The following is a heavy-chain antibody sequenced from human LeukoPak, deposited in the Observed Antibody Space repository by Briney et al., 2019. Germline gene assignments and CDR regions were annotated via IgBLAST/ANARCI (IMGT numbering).Heavy chain of an antibody. CDR3: ATVAMEDWYFDL. CDR1: EFTFSSYA. V-gene: IGHV3-48*02. CDR2: ISSSGSTI. J-gene: IGHJ2*01. Sequence: GGSLRLSCAASEFTFSSYAMQWVRQAPGKGLEWVSYISSSGSTIYYADAVKGRFTISRDNAKNSLYLQMSSLRDEDTAVYYCATVAMEDWYFDLWGRGTLVTVSS. D-gene: IGHD5-18*01.